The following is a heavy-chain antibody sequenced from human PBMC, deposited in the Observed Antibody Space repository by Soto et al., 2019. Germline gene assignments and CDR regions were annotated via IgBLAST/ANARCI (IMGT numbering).Heavy chain of an antibody. D-gene: IGHD3-9*01. Sequence: GASVKVSCKASGYTFTGYYMHWVRQAPGQGLEWMGWINPNRGGTNYAQKFQGRVTMTRDTSISTAYMELSRLRSDDTAVYYCARVGRESGYPPDYWGQGTLVTVSS. CDR2: INPNRGGT. V-gene: IGHV1-2*02. CDR1: GYTFTGYY. CDR3: ARVGRESGYPPDY. J-gene: IGHJ4*02.